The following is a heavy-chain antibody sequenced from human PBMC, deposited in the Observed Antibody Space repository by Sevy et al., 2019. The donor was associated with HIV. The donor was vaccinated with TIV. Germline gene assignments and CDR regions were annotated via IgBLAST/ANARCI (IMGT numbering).Heavy chain of an antibody. CDR3: ARGYYDFWSGYYRRDAFDS. CDR1: GYTFTSYG. Sequence: ASVKVSCKASGYTFTSYGISWVRRAPGQGLEWMGWISAYNGDTNYAQKLQGRVTMTTDTSTSTAYMELTSLRSDDTAVYFCARGYYDFWSGYYRRDAFDSWGQGTRVTVSS. CDR2: ISAYNGDT. V-gene: IGHV1-18*01. D-gene: IGHD3-3*01. J-gene: IGHJ3*02.